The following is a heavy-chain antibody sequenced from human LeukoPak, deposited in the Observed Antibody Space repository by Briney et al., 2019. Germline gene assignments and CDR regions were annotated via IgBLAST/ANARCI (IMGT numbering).Heavy chain of an antibody. CDR1: GGSISSNEYF. Sequence: SETLSLTCTDSGGSISSNEYFWGWIRQPPGKELEWIANIFYTGSTFYNPSLKSRVTISVDTSKNQFSLKLSSVTAADTAVYYCARHYYDSSGYGGPRFDYWGQGTLVTVSS. CDR3: ARHYYDSSGYGGPRFDY. J-gene: IGHJ4*02. V-gene: IGHV4-39*01. CDR2: IFYTGST. D-gene: IGHD3-22*01.